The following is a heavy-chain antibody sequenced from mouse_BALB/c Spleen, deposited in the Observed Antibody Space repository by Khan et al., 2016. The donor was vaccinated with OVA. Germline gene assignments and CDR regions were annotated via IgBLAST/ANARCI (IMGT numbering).Heavy chain of an antibody. CDR3: GREAGSY. CDR1: GYTFPEYT. J-gene: IGHJ4*01. CDR2: INPKNGGT. Sequence: VQLKESGPELVKPGASVKISCKTSGYTFPEYTVHWVKQSLGKSLDWIGVINPKNGGTAYNQKFKGKATLTVDKSSSTAYMEFRSLTSEDAAVYYCGREAGSYWGQGTSVTVAS. V-gene: IGHV1-18*01.